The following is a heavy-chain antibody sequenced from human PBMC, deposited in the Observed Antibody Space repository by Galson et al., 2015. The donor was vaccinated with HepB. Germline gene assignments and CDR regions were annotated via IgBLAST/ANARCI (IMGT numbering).Heavy chain of an antibody. CDR1: GDSISSGGYC. Sequence: TLSLTCSVSGDSISSGGYCWSWIRQPPGKGLEWIGYIYHSGSTYYNPSLKSRVTISVDKFENQFSLKLSSVTAADTAVYYCARVQVEPAAIRANNYYVGMDVWGQGTTVIVSS. D-gene: IGHD2-2*02. CDR2: IYHSGST. J-gene: IGHJ6*02. CDR3: ARVQVEPAAIRANNYYVGMDV. V-gene: IGHV4-31*03.